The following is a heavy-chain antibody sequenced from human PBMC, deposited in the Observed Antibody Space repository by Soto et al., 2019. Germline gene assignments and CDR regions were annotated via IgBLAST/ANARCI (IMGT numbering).Heavy chain of an antibody. Sequence: GGSLRLSCAASGFTFSSYAMSWVRQAPGKGLEWVSAISGSGGSTYYADSMKRRFTVSRDNAKNSVYLDMNSLSAEDTAVYYCARESEDLTSNFDYWGQGTLVTVSS. V-gene: IGHV3-23*01. CDR1: GFTFSSYA. CDR2: ISGSGGST. CDR3: ARESEDLTSNFDY. J-gene: IGHJ4*02.